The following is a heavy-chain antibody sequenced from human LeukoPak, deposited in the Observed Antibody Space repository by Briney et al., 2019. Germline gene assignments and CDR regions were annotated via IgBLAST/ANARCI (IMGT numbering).Heavy chain of an antibody. D-gene: IGHD6-19*01. CDR1: GFTFSSYS. Sequence: PGGSLRLSCAASGFTFSSYSMNWVRQAPGKGLEWVSGISWNSGSIGYADSAKGRFTISRDNAKNSLYLQMNSLRAEDTALYYCAKSRGWLVQGAFDIWGQGTMVTVSS. CDR2: ISWNSGSI. V-gene: IGHV3-9*01. CDR3: AKSRGWLVQGAFDI. J-gene: IGHJ3*02.